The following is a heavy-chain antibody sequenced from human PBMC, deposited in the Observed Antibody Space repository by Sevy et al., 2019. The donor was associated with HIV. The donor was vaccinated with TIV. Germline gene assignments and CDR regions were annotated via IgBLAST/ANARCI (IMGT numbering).Heavy chain of an antibody. CDR1: GYTFTKYY. V-gene: IGHV1-46*01. D-gene: IGHD5-12*01. CDR2: INPNDGGT. Sequence: TSVTVSCEASGYTFTKYYMHWVRQAPGQGLEWMGIINPNDGGTTYAQKFQGRVTMTRDTSTTTVYMELTSLRSEDTAVYSCARGSSGSQPFDYWGQGTLVTVSS. CDR3: ARGSSGSQPFDY. J-gene: IGHJ4*02.